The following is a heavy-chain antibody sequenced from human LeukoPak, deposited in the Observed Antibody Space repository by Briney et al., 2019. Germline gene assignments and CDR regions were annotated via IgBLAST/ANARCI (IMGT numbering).Heavy chain of an antibody. CDR3: ARIRLRGRFDP. Sequence: SETLSLTCTVAGGSISSYYWSWVRQPPGKGLEWIGYIYYSGSTNYNPSLKRRVTISVATSKNRFSLKLSSVTAADTAVYYCARIRLRGRFDPWGQGTLVTVSS. D-gene: IGHD2-15*01. CDR1: GGSISSYY. CDR2: IYYSGST. V-gene: IGHV4-59*01. J-gene: IGHJ5*02.